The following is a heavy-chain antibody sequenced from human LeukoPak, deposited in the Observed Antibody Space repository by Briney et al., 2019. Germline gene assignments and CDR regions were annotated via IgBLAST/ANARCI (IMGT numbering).Heavy chain of an antibody. D-gene: IGHD6-6*01. CDR1: GGSFSTYY. CDR3: ARGPEYSSSFHYYYYMDV. V-gene: IGHV4-34*01. Sequence: SETLSLTCAVYGGSFSTYYWTWIRQPPGKGLEWIGGINHFGNTNYNPSLTSRVTISVDTSKNQFSLKVSSVAAADTAVYYCARGPEYSSSFHYYYYMDVWGKGTTVTVSS. J-gene: IGHJ6*03. CDR2: INHFGNT.